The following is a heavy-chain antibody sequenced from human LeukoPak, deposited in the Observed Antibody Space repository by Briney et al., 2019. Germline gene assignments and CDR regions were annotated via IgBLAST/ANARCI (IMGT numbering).Heavy chain of an antibody. Sequence: GASVKVSCKASGYTFTGYAMHWVRQAPGQRLEWMGWVNAGNGNTKYSQKFQGRVTITRDTSASTAYMELSSLRSEDTAVYYCARDAYCSSTSCRDYYYGMDVWGQGTTVTVSS. J-gene: IGHJ6*02. D-gene: IGHD2-2*01. CDR2: VNAGNGNT. CDR3: ARDAYCSSTSCRDYYYGMDV. V-gene: IGHV1-3*01. CDR1: GYTFTGYA.